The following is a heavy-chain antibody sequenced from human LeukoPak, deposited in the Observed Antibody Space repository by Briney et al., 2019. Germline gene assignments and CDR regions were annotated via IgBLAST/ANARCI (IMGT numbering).Heavy chain of an antibody. Sequence: GGSLRLSCVASTFSFSRYPMGWVRQAPGKGLEWVSGISAGGDGTYYADPVKGRFTISRDNSKNTLCLQMNSLRAEDTAQYFCAKSLLTTATGTGRAFDIWGQGTMVTVSS. CDR3: AKSLLTTATGTGRAFDI. J-gene: IGHJ3*02. V-gene: IGHV3-23*01. CDR2: ISAGGDGT. CDR1: TFSFSRYP. D-gene: IGHD1-1*01.